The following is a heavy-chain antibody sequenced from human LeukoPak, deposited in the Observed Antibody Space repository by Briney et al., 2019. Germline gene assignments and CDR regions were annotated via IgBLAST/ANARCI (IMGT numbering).Heavy chain of an antibody. CDR3: ARATVAGYYYYYYGMDV. Sequence: QTPSLTCAISADSVSSNSAAWNWSRPSPSRGLEWLGRTYYRSKWYNDYAVSVKSRITINPDTSKNQFSLQLNSVTPEDTAVYYCARATVAGYYYYYYGMDVWGQGTTVTVSS. V-gene: IGHV6-1*01. D-gene: IGHD6-19*01. CDR1: ADSVSSNSAA. J-gene: IGHJ6*02. CDR2: TYYRSKWYN.